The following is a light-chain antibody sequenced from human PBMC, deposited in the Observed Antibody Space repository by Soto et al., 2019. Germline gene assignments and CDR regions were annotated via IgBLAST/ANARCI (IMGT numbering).Light chain of an antibody. Sequence: DIQLTQSPSFLSASVGDRVTITCRASQGISSYLAWYQQKPGKAPKLLIYAASTLQSGVPSRFSGSGSGTEFTLTISNLQPEDFATYYCQQLNSYQGFGQGTRLEI. J-gene: IGKJ5*01. V-gene: IGKV1-9*01. CDR1: QGISSY. CDR3: QQLNSYQG. CDR2: AAS.